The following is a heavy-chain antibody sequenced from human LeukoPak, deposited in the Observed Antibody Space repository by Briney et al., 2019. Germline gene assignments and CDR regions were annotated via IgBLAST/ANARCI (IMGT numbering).Heavy chain of an antibody. CDR1: GYSFTSYW. CDR2: IYPGDSDT. V-gene: IGHV5-51*01. D-gene: IGHD3-10*01. Sequence: GESLKFSCKGSGYSFTSYWIGWVRQMPGKGLEWMGIIYPGDSDTRYSPSFQGQVTISADKSISTAYQQWSSLKASDTAMNYCARTKGPMVRGVIMDYYYYGMDVWGQGTTVTVSS. CDR3: ARTKGPMVRGVIMDYYYYGMDV. J-gene: IGHJ6*02.